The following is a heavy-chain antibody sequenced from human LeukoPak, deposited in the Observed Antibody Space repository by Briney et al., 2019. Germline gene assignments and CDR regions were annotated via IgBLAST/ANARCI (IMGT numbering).Heavy chain of an antibody. CDR3: ARGPGYYDSSGYYPYYFDY. J-gene: IGHJ4*02. V-gene: IGHV3-53*01. D-gene: IGHD3-22*01. CDR2: IYSGGST. CDR1: GFTVSSNY. Sequence: GGSLRPSCAASGFTVSSNYISWVRQAPGKGLEWVSVIYSGGSTYYADSVKGRFTISRDNSKNTLYLQMNSLRAEDTAVYYCARGPGYYDSSGYYPYYFDYWGQGTLVTVSS.